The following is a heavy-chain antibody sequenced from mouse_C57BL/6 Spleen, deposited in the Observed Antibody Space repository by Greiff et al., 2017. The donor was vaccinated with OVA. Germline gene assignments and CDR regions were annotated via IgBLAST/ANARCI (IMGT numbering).Heavy chain of an antibody. CDR3: ARERVGWEGGFDY. CDR1: GYAFSSSW. CDR2: IYPGDGDT. J-gene: IGHJ2*01. V-gene: IGHV1-82*01. D-gene: IGHD4-1*01. Sequence: QVQLQQSGPELVKPGASVKISCKASGYAFSSSWMNWVKQRPGKGLEWIGRIYPGDGDTNYNGKFKGKATLTADKSSSTAYMQLSSLTSEDSAVYFGARERVGWEGGFDYWGQGTTLTVSS.